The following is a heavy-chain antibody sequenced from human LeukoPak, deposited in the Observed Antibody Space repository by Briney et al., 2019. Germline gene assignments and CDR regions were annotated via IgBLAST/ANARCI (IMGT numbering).Heavy chain of an antibody. V-gene: IGHV3-74*01. CDR2: IRSDGSGT. J-gene: IGHJ4*02. CDR3: ARGPGHYESSGYYYSVFY. D-gene: IGHD3-22*01. CDR1: GFTFSNYW. Sequence: GGSLRLSCAASGFTFSNYWMYWVRQPPGEGLVWVSHIRSDGSGTTYADSVKGRFTISRDNAKNTLYLQMNSLRAEDTAVYYCARGPGHYESSGYYYSVFYWGQGTLVTVSS.